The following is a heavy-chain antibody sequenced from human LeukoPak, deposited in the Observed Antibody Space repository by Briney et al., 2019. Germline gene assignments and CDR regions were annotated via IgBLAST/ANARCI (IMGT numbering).Heavy chain of an antibody. CDR1: GFTFSTYA. CDR3: AREDGGNTQD. CDR2: ISYDGNNI. Sequence: GRSLRLSCAASGFTFSTYALHWVRQAPGKGLEWVAVISYDGNNIYYVDSVKGRFTISRDNSKNTLYLQMNSLRAEDTAVYYCAREDGGNTQDWGQGTLVTVSS. J-gene: IGHJ4*02. D-gene: IGHD4-23*01. V-gene: IGHV3-30-3*01.